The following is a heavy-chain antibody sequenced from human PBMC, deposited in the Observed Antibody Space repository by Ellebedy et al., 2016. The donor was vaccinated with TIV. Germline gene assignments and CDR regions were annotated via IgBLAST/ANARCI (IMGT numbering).Heavy chain of an antibody. CDR2: ITYNGATT. Sequence: GESLKISCSASGFTFSGYAMHWVRQSPGKGLEYVSTITYNGATTYYADSVKGRFTIFRDNSNNTLYLQMSSLRIEDTAVYSCVKGCGGSCLHYFDFWGQGTLVTVSS. CDR1: GFTFSGYA. D-gene: IGHD2-15*01. V-gene: IGHV3-64D*06. J-gene: IGHJ4*02. CDR3: VKGCGGSCLHYFDF.